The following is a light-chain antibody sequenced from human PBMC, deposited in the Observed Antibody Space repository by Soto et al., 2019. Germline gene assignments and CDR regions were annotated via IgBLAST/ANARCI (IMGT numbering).Light chain of an antibody. CDR1: QGIRNY. V-gene: IGKV1-27*01. Sequence: DIQMTQSPSSLSASVGDRVTITCRASQGIRNYLAWYQQKPGKVPKLLISAASTLQSGVPVRFRGSGSGTEFILSICSLQPEDVATYYCQKYNSPSHTFGGGTKVEIK. CDR3: QKYNSPSHT. J-gene: IGKJ4*01. CDR2: AAS.